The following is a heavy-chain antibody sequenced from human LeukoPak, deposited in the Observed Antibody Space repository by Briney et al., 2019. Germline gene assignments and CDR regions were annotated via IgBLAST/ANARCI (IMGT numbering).Heavy chain of an antibody. Sequence: ASVKVSCKASGYTFTSYGISWVRQAPGQGLEWMGWISAYNGNTNYAQKLQGRVTMTTDTPTSTAYMELRSLRSDDTAVYYCARVAVAGTGSDAFDIWGQGTMVTVSS. V-gene: IGHV1-18*01. J-gene: IGHJ3*02. CDR2: ISAYNGNT. CDR1: GYTFTSYG. CDR3: ARVAVAGTGSDAFDI. D-gene: IGHD6-19*01.